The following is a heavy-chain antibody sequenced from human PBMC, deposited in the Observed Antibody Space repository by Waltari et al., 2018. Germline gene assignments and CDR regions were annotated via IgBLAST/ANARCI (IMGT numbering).Heavy chain of an antibody. Sequence: QVQLQESGPGLVKPSQTLSLICSVSGDSITSGSYHWSWIRQPAGEGLEFIGRIYKYGNTIYTPSLKGRVTISMDTSKNQFSLRLESVTATDTAVYYCTRDAAGGIDFWGQGTLVTVSS. J-gene: IGHJ4*02. D-gene: IGHD6-25*01. V-gene: IGHV4-61*02. CDR2: IYKYGNT. CDR1: GDSITSGSYH. CDR3: TRDAAGGIDF.